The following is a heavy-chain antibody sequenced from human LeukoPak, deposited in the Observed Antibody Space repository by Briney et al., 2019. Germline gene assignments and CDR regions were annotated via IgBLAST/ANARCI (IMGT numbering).Heavy chain of an antibody. CDR1: GFTFSSYS. D-gene: IGHD5-12*01. CDR2: ISSSSSYI. V-gene: IGHV3-21*01. Sequence: GGSLRLSCAASGFTFSSYSMNWVRQALGKGLEWVSSISSSSSYIYYADSVKGRFTISRNNAKNSLYLKMNSLRAEDTAVYYCARDPEWNSGYLSFDYWGQGTLVTVSS. CDR3: ARDPEWNSGYLSFDY. J-gene: IGHJ4*02.